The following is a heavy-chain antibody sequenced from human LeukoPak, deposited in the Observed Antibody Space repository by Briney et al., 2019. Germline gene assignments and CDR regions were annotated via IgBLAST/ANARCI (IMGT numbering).Heavy chain of an antibody. J-gene: IGHJ4*02. V-gene: IGHV3-33*01. CDR3: ARAQDYGSGSYLTLIDY. Sequence: GRSLRLSCAASGFSFDTYAMHWVRQAPGQGLEWVALIWHDGSHKFYSNSVRGQFTISRDNSKNTVYLQMNNLRPDDTAVYYCARAQDYGSGSYLTLIDYWGQGTLVTVSS. CDR1: GFSFDTYA. CDR2: IWHDGSHK. D-gene: IGHD3-10*01.